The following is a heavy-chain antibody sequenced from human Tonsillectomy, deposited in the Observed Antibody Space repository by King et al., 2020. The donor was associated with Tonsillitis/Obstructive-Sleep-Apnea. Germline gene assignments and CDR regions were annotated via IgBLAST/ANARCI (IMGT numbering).Heavy chain of an antibody. CDR2: IYPRDSDT. J-gene: IGHJ4*02. D-gene: IGHD4-23*01. CDR3: ATHLGDNGGPGY. V-gene: IGHV5-51*01. CDR1: GYRFSNYW. Sequence: QLVQSGAEVKKPGESLKISCKGSGYRFSNYWIGWVRQMTEKGLEWVGIIYPRDSDTRYSPSFQGQVTISADKSISTVYLQWTSLEASDTAMYYCATHLGDNGGPGYWGQGTLVTVSP.